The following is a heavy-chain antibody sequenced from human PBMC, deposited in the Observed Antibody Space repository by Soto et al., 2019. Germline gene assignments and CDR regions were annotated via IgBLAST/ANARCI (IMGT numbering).Heavy chain of an antibody. V-gene: IGHV3-15*07. Sequence: EGQLVESGGALVKPGGSLRLSCAASGFTFSSAWMNWVRQAPGKGLEWVGRIKSKTDCVTTDYAEPVKGRLTISSDDSKNTLYLQMNRLKHADTAVYYCSMGGSFSRNWGQRTLVTVSS. CDR2: IKSKTDCVTT. CDR1: GFTFSSAW. CDR3: SMGGSFSRN. J-gene: IGHJ4*02. D-gene: IGHD1-26*01.